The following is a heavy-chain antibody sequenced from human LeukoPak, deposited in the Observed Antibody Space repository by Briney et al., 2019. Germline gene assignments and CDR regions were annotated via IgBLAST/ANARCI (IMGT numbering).Heavy chain of an antibody. CDR3: ARDLGSYCGGDCYWENWFDP. D-gene: IGHD2-21*02. V-gene: IGHV3-21*01. CDR1: GFTFSGYS. CDR2: ISSSSSYI. J-gene: IGHJ5*02. Sequence: GGSLRLSCAASGFTFSGYSMNWVRQAPGKGLEWVSSISSSSSYIYYADSVKGRFTISRDNAKNSLYLQMNSLRAEDTAVYYCARDLGSYCGGDCYWENWFDPWGQGTLVTVSS.